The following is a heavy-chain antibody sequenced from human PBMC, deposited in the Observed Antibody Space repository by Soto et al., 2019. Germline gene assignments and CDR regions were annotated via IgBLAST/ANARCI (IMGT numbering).Heavy chain of an antibody. Sequence: QVQLQESGPGLVKPSETLSLTCTVSGDYISSHYWSWIRQPPGKGLEWIGYVYHSGETDSNPSLKRRVTISTDTSKNHHSPSLASGTAADTPVYYRARTKGTTPAAWYFDPWGRGDLVTVSS. J-gene: IGHJ2*01. D-gene: IGHD2-2*01. CDR3: ARTKGTTPAAWYFDP. CDR1: GDYISSHY. CDR2: VYHSGET. V-gene: IGHV4-59*08.